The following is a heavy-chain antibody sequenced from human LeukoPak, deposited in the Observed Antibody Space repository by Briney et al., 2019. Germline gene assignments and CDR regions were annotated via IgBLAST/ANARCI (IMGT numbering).Heavy chain of an antibody. J-gene: IGHJ5*02. CDR3: ARGPARLNWFDP. V-gene: IGHV4-34*01. Sequence: PSETLSLTCAVYGGSFSGYYWSWIRQPPGKGLEWIGEINHSGSTNYNPSLKSRVTISVDTSKNQFSLKLSSVTAADTAVYYCARGPARLNWFDPWGQGTLVTVSS. D-gene: IGHD6-6*01. CDR1: GGSFSGYY. CDR2: INHSGST.